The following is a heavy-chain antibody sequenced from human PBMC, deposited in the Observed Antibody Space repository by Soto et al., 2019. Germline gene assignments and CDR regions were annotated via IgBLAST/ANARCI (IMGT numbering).Heavy chain of an antibody. Sequence: SETLSLTCSVSGGSISSYFLHWIRQAPGKGLEWIGYMYFNESTNYNPSLKSRVTISLDTSKSLFSLKLNSVTAADTAIYYCARDYKEDFEIWGQGTLVTV. CDR2: MYFNEST. V-gene: IGHV4-59*01. CDR3: ARDYKEDFEI. D-gene: IGHD1-1*01. J-gene: IGHJ3*02. CDR1: GGSISSYF.